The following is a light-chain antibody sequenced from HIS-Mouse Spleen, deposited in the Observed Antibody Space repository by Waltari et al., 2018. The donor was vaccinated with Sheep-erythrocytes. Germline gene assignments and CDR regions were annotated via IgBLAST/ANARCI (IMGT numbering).Light chain of an antibody. CDR2: EGS. CDR3: CSYAGSGTWV. J-gene: IGLJ3*02. V-gene: IGLV2-23*01. Sequence: QSALTQPASVSGSPGQSITISCPGTSSDVVSYNLVSWYQQHPGKAPKLLIYEGSKRPSGVSNRFSGSKSGNTASLTISGLQAEDETDYYCCSYAGSGTWVFGGGTKLTVL. CDR1: SSDVVSYNL.